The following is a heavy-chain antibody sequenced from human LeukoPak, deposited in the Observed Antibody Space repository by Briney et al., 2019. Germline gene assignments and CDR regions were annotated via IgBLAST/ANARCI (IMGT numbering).Heavy chain of an antibody. Sequence: PGGSLRLSCAACGFTVSDAWMNWVRQAPGKGLEWVGLIKSKTNGGTRDFAAPVKVRFTISRDDSNNILYLQMNSLIHEDTAVYYCVTELSGSFPTWGQGTLLTVSS. CDR3: VTELSGSFPT. CDR1: GFTVSDAW. D-gene: IGHD1-26*01. CDR2: IKSKTNGGTR. J-gene: IGHJ4*02. V-gene: IGHV3-15*01.